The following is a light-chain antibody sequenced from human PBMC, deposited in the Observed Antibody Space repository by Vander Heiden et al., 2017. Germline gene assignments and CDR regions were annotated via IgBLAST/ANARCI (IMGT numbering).Light chain of an antibody. Sequence: QSALTQPASVSGSPGQSITISCTGTSSDVGGYDYVSWYQQHPGKAPNLMIYEVTDRPSGVSTRFSGSKSGNTASLTISGLRAEDEADYYCSSYTSSTTLSVFGTGTKVTVL. CDR2: EVT. CDR3: SSYTSSTTLSV. CDR1: SSDVGGYDY. J-gene: IGLJ1*01. V-gene: IGLV2-14*01.